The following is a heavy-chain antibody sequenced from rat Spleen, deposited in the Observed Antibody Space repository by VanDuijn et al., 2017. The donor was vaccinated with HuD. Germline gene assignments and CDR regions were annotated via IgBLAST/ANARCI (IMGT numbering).Heavy chain of an antibody. V-gene: IGHV2-13*01. CDR2: IWNTGTT. CDR3: ARPNNPYWYFDF. CDR1: GFSLSSYG. Sequence: QVQLKESGPGLVQPSQTLSLTCTVSGFSLSSYGVIWVRQPPGKGLEWLGVIWNTGTTRYNPALKSRLSITKDISKSQVFLKMNSLQTEDTATYYCARPNNPYWYFDFWGPGTMVTVSS. J-gene: IGHJ1*01. D-gene: IGHD1-10*01.